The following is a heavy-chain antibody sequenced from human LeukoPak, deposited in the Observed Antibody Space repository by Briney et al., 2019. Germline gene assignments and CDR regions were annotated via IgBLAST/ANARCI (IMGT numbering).Heavy chain of an antibody. CDR1: GYTFTSYA. D-gene: IGHD2-15*01. J-gene: IGHJ4*02. CDR3: ARGAEYCSGGSCYYFDY. V-gene: IGHV1-3*01. Sequence: GASVKVSCKASGYTFTSYAMHWVRQAPGQRLEWMGWINAGNGNTKYSQKFQGRVTITRDTSASTAYMELSSLRSEDTAVYYCARGAEYCSGGSCYYFDYWGQGTLVTVSS. CDR2: INAGNGNT.